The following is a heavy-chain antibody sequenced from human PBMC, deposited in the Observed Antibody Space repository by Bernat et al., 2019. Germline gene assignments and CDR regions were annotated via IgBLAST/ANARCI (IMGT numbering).Heavy chain of an antibody. Sequence: QVQLQESGPGLVKPLQTLSLTCTVSGVSMSSGFYYWNWIRQPAGKGLEWIGRIPTSGSTNYNPSLKNRVTISIDTSKNQFSLNLRSVTAADTAVYYCARDDVGVVGSAYWGREAWSPSPQ. CDR2: IPTSGST. CDR3: ARDDVGVVGSAY. D-gene: IGHD2-21*02. J-gene: IGHJ4*02. CDR1: GVSMSSGFYY. V-gene: IGHV4-61*02.